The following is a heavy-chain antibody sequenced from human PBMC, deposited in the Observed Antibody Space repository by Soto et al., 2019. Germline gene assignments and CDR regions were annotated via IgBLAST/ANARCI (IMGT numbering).Heavy chain of an antibody. V-gene: IGHV5-51*01. Sequence: HGESLKISCKGSGYSFTTYWIGWVRQMPGRGLEWMGIIYPGDSDTRYSPSFQGQVTISADKSISNAYLQWRSLKASDTPMYYCARRHSFGFMDAFEIWGQGTMVTVSS. CDR2: IYPGDSDT. CDR3: ARRHSFGFMDAFEI. D-gene: IGHD5-18*01. CDR1: GYSFTTYW. J-gene: IGHJ3*02.